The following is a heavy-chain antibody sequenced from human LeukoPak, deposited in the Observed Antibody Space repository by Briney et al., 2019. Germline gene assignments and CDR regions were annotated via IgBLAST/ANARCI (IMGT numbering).Heavy chain of an antibody. CDR3: ARMLRWSAPFDY. Sequence: ASVKVSCKPSGNNFISDYIHWVRQAPGQGLEWMGGIIPIFGTANYAQKFQGRVTITADKSTSTAYMELSSLRSEDTAVYYCARMLRWSAPFDYWGQGTLVTVSS. J-gene: IGHJ4*02. CDR2: IIPIFGTA. CDR1: GNNFISDY. V-gene: IGHV1-69*06. D-gene: IGHD4-23*01.